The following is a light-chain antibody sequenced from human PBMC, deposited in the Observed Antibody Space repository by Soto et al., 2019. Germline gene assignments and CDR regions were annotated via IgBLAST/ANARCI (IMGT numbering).Light chain of an antibody. CDR1: QSLLDRDDGNMY. Sequence: IVMTQTPLSLAVTPGGPASISCRSSQSLLDRDDGNMYLDWYVQKPGQSPQLLIYTVSYRAPGVPDRFSGIGSGTDFTLKISRVEADDVGVYYCMQRLEFPLTFGGGTKVDI. V-gene: IGKV2-40*01. CDR2: TVS. J-gene: IGKJ4*01. CDR3: MQRLEFPLT.